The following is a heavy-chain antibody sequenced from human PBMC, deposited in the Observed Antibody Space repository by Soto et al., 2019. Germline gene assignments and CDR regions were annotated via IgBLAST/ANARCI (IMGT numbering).Heavy chain of an antibody. V-gene: IGHV3-23*01. CDR1: GFSFSDYY. Sequence: GGSLRLSCSASGFSFSDYYMSWVRQVPGKGLEWVSDISDSGGSTYYADSVKGRFTISRDNSKSTLYLQMNSLRAEDTALYYCAKGRSYYYYGVDVWGQGTTVTVSS. CDR3: AKGRSYYYYGVDV. J-gene: IGHJ6*02. CDR2: ISDSGGST.